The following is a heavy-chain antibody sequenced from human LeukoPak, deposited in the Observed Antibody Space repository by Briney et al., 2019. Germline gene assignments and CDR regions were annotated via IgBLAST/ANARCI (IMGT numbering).Heavy chain of an antibody. CDR1: VCTFSNYA. J-gene: IGHJ4*02. V-gene: IGHV1-69*13. CDR3: ARVTQNSIADY. Sequence: ASVTVSCKASVCTFSNYAISWVRQAPGQGLEWMGGIIPIFGTANYAQKFQGRVTITADESTSTAYMELSSLRSEDTAVYYCARVTQNSIADYWGQGTLVTVSS. D-gene: IGHD2/OR15-2a*01. CDR2: IIPIFGTA.